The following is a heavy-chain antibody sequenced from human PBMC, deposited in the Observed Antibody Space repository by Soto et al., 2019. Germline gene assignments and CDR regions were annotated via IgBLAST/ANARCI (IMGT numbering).Heavy chain of an antibody. CDR2: ISYDGSNK. CDR3: AQDTYYYDRGGYYVFAY. V-gene: IGHV3-30*18. J-gene: IGHJ4*02. Sequence: QVQLVESGGGVVQPGRSLSLSCAASGVTFSSYGMHWVRQAPGKGLEWVAVISYDGSNKHYADYVKGRFTISRDNFKNTLYLQMNSLGAENTAVYYCAQDTYYYDRGGYYVFAYWGQGTLVTVSS. D-gene: IGHD3-22*01. CDR1: GVTFSSYG.